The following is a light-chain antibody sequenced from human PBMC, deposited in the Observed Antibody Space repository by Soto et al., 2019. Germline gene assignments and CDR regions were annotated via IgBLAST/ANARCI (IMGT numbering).Light chain of an antibody. V-gene: IGKV3-20*01. CDR2: GAS. J-gene: IGKJ1*01. CDR3: QQYVSSSWT. CDR1: QSVSSNY. Sequence: DSVVTQAPGTLSLSPGERATLSCRASQSVSSNYLAWYQQKPGQAPRLLIYGASSRITGIPDRFSGSGSGTDFTLTISRLEPEDFAVYYCQQYVSSSWTFGQGTKVDIK.